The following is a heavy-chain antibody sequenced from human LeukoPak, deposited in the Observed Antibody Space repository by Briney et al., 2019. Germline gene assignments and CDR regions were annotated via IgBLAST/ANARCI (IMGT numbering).Heavy chain of an antibody. Sequence: GGSLRLSCVASGLTFSSYAMHWVRQAPGKGLEWVSGVSGSGDSTYYADSVKGRFTISRDNSKNTLYLQMNSLRAEDTAVYYCAKDNYDFWSGYPGLDYWGQGTLVTVSS. V-gene: IGHV3-23*01. CDR1: GLTFSSYA. CDR2: VSGSGDST. CDR3: AKDNYDFWSGYPGLDY. J-gene: IGHJ4*02. D-gene: IGHD3-3*01.